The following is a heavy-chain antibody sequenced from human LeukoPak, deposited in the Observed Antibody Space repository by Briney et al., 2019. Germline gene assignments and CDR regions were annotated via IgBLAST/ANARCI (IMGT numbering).Heavy chain of an antibody. V-gene: IGHV3-23*01. CDR3: AVDIVGYSNGRGHFDY. CDR2: ISGSGGTT. D-gene: IGHD5-18*01. J-gene: IGHJ4*02. CDR1: GFTFSTYA. Sequence: GGSLRLSCAASGFTFSTYAMSWVRQAPGKGLEWVSAISGSGGTTYYADSVKGRFTISRDNSKNTLFLQMNSQRAEDTPVFYCAVDIVGYSNGRGHFDYWGQGTLVTVSS.